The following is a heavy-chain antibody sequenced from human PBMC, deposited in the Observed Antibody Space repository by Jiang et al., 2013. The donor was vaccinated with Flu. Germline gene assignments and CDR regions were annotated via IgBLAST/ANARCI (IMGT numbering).Heavy chain of an antibody. D-gene: IGHD6-13*01. CDR2: FDPEDGET. Sequence: KGLEWMGGFDPEDGETIYAQKFQGRVTMTEDTSTDTAYMELGSLRSEDTAVYYCATGEQQLVFDYWGQGTLVTVSS. V-gene: IGHV1-24*01. CDR3: ATGEQQLVFDY. J-gene: IGHJ4*02.